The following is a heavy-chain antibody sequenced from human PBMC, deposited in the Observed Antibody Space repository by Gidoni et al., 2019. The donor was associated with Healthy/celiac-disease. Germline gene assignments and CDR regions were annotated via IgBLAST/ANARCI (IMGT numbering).Heavy chain of an antibody. CDR1: GFTFSSYG. V-gene: IGHV3-33*01. Sequence: QVQLVESGGGVVQPGRSLRLSCAASGFTFSSYGMHWVRQAPGKGLEWVAVIWYDGSNKYYADSVKGRFTISRDNSKNTLYLQMNSLRAEDTAVYYCARDPSSGWYSSLDYWGQGTLVTVSS. CDR3: ARDPSSGWYSSLDY. D-gene: IGHD6-19*01. CDR2: IWYDGSNK. J-gene: IGHJ4*02.